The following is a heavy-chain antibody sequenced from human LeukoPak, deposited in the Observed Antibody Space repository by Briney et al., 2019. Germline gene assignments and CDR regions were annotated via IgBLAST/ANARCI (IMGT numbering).Heavy chain of an antibody. D-gene: IGHD3-22*01. V-gene: IGHV1-69*13. CDR1: GGTFSSYA. CDR3: ARGYYDNSAIDY. Sequence: EASVKVSCKASGGTFSSYAISWVRQAPGQGLEWMGGIIPIIGTANYAQKFQGRVTITADESTSTAYMELSSLRSEDTAVYYCARGYYDNSAIDYWGQGTLVTVSS. CDR2: IIPIIGTA. J-gene: IGHJ4*02.